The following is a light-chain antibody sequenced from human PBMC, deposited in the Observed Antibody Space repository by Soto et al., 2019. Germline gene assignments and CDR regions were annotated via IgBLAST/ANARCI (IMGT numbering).Light chain of an antibody. CDR1: SSDVGGYNY. V-gene: IGLV2-14*03. Sequence: QSVLTQPASVSGSPGQSITISCTGTSSDVGGYNYVSWYQRHPDKAPKLMIFDVSNRPSGVSNRFPGSKSANTASLTISGLQAEDEADYFCSSYTSSTTPYVFGTGTKVTVL. CDR2: DVS. CDR3: SSYTSSTTPYV. J-gene: IGLJ1*01.